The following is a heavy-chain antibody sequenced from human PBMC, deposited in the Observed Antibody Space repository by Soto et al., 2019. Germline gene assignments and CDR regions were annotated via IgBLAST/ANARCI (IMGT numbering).Heavy chain of an antibody. CDR3: ATELGENPASPFDS. Sequence: SVKVSCKASGYTFSSIGISWVRQAPGQGLEWMGGIIPLFGAANYAQKFQGRVTITADESTSTVYMELSSLRSDDMAVYYCATELGENPASPFDSWGQGTLVTVSS. CDR1: GYTFSSIG. V-gene: IGHV1-69*13. J-gene: IGHJ4*02. D-gene: IGHD2-21*01. CDR2: IIPLFGAA.